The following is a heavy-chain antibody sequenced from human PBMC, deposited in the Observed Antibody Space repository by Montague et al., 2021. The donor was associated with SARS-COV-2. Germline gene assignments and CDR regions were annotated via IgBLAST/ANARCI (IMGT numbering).Heavy chain of an antibody. CDR1: GDSVSGYSAA. CDR3: ARGVYYDGSGYYSFDY. D-gene: IGHD3-22*01. CDR2: TYYRSKWYN. V-gene: IGHV6-1*01. Sequence: CAISGDSVSGYSAAWNWIRQSPSIGLHWLGMTYYRSKWYNDYALSVKSRIAINPDTSKNHFSLQLNSVTPEDTAIYYCARGVYYDGSGYYSFDYWGQGTLVTVSS. J-gene: IGHJ4*02.